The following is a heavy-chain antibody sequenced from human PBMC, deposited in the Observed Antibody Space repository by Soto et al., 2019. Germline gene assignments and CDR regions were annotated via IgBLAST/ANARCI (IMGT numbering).Heavy chain of an antibody. CDR1: GFTFSNYG. J-gene: IGHJ5*02. D-gene: IGHD3-16*02. CDR2: IWYDGSYK. Sequence: QVQLLESGGGVVQPGRSLRLSCAASGFTFSNYGMHWVRQAPGKGLECVASIWYDGSYKYYVDSVRGRFTISRDNSKNTLYLDMNSLRADDTGVYYGARDALVARGNWFDPWGQGTLITVST. V-gene: IGHV3-33*01. CDR3: ARDALVARGNWFDP.